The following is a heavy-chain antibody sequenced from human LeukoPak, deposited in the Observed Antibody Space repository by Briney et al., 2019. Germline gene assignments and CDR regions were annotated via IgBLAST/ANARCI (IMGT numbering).Heavy chain of an antibody. CDR2: INSDGSWT. J-gene: IGHJ4*02. Sequence: PGGSLRLSCAASGNYWMHWVRQVPGKGLVWVSHINSDGSWTSYADSVKGRFTIYRDYSRNTLYLQMNSLRAEDTATYYCAKDYCRGGNCPFPFFDSWGQGTLVTVSS. CDR3: AKDYCRGGNCPFPFFDS. CDR1: GNYW. D-gene: IGHD2-15*01. V-gene: IGHV3-74*01.